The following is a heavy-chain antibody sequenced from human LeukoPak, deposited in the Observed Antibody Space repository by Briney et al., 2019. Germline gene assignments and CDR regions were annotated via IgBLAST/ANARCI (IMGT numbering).Heavy chain of an antibody. J-gene: IGHJ6*02. Sequence: SVKVSCKASGGTFSSYAISWVRQAPGQGLEWMGGIIPIFGTANYAQKFQGRVTITADESTSTAYMELSSLRSEDTAVYYCARGSTMVRGVGPYYYGMDVWGQGTTVTVSS. CDR1: GGTFSSYA. CDR2: IIPIFGTA. V-gene: IGHV1-69*13. CDR3: ARGSTMVRGVGPYYYGMDV. D-gene: IGHD3-10*01.